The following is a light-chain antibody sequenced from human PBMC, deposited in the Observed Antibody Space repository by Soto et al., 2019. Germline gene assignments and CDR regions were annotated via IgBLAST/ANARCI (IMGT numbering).Light chain of an antibody. CDR1: QTINSG. Sequence: EIVLTQSPGTLSLSPGERATLSCRASQTINSGLAWYQHKRGQAPRLLIYGVSVRAIGIPDRFGGSGSGTDFTLTISRLEPEDFAVYFCQQYGGSPYTFGQGPRWIS. V-gene: IGKV3-20*01. CDR2: GVS. J-gene: IGKJ2*01. CDR3: QQYGGSPYT.